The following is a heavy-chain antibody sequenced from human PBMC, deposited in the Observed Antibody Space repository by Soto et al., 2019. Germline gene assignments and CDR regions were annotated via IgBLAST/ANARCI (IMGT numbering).Heavy chain of an antibody. V-gene: IGHV4-34*01. CDR1: GGSFSGYY. CDR3: AIDLVGATVGFDY. D-gene: IGHD1-26*01. CDR2: INHSGST. J-gene: IGHJ4*02. Sequence: QVQLQQWGAGLLKPSETLSLTCAVYGGSFSGYYWSWIRQPPGKGLEWIGEINHSGSTNYNPSLKRPVTISVVTSKNPFSLKLSSVTAADTAVYYCAIDLVGATVGFDYLGQGTLVTVSS.